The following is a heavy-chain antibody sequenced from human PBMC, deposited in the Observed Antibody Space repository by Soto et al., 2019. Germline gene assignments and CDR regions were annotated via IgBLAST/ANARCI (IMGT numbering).Heavy chain of an antibody. CDR1: GGSISSGDYY. D-gene: IGHD3-16*01. Sequence: KASETLSLTCTVSGGSISSGDYYWSWIRQPPGKGLEWIGYIYYSGSTYYNPSLKSRVTISVDTSKNQFSLKLSSVTAADTAVYYCARAGGVPNAFDIWGQGTMVTVSS. J-gene: IGHJ3*02. CDR3: ARAGGVPNAFDI. CDR2: IYYSGST. V-gene: IGHV4-30-4*01.